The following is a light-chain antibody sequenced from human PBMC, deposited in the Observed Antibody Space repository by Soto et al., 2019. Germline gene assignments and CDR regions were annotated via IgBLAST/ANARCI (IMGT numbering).Light chain of an antibody. Sequence: DIQMTQSPSTLSASVGDRVTITCRASQSIDSWLAWYQQKPGKAPKLLIYKTSNLESGVPSRFSVSGSGSEFSLTISSLQPDDFATDYCQQYKSFSLTLGGGTRVEVK. V-gene: IGKV1-5*03. J-gene: IGKJ4*01. CDR1: QSIDSW. CDR2: KTS. CDR3: QQYKSFSLT.